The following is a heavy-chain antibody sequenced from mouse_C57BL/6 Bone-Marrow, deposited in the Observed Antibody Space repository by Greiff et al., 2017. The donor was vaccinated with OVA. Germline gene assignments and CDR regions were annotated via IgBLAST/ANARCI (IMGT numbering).Heavy chain of an antibody. CDR2: IYPRSGTT. Sequence: AQLQQSGAELARPGASVKLSCKASGYTFTSYGISWVTQRPGQGLEWIGEIYPRSGTTYYNETFKGKATLTADKSSSTAYMELRRLTSEDSAVEFCARGTNWDCFDYWGQGTTLTVSS. V-gene: IGHV1-81*01. J-gene: IGHJ2*01. CDR1: GYTFTSYG. CDR3: ARGTNWDCFDY. D-gene: IGHD4-1*01.